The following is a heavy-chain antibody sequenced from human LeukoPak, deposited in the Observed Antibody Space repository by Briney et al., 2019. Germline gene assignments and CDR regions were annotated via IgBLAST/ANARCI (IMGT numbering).Heavy chain of an antibody. D-gene: IGHD6-25*01. J-gene: IGHJ3*02. V-gene: IGHV1-2*02. Sequence: ASVKVSCKASGYTFTGYYMHWVRQAPGQGLEWMGWINPNSGGTNYAQKFQGRVTMTRDASISTAYMELSRLRSDDTAVYYCARDLRYSSDWDSVHAFDIWGQGTMVTVSS. CDR1: GYTFTGYY. CDR2: INPNSGGT. CDR3: ARDLRYSSDWDSVHAFDI.